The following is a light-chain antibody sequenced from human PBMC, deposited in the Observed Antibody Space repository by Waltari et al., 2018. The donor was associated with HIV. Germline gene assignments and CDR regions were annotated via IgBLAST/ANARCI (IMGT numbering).Light chain of an antibody. J-gene: IGLJ2*01. CDR3: QSADSSGSSVV. CDR1: AFARQY. V-gene: IGLV3-25*03. CDR2: KDY. Sequence: SDELPQPPSVSVSPGQPARIPCSGDAFARQYAYWYQQKPGQAPVLLIYKDYEMPSGIPERFSGSSSGTTVTLTISGVQADDEADYYCQSADSSGSSVVFGGGTKLTVL.